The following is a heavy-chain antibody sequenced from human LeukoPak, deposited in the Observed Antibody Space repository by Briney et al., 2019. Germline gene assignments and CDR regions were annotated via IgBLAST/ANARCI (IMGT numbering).Heavy chain of an antibody. Sequence: SETLSLTCTVSNGSISTYHWSWIRQPPGKGLEWIGYIHYSGSTNSKSFLKRRVTISLDTSNNQFSLQLTSVTAADTAVYYCARHLPGIAGAGEEGLFDYWGQGTLVTVSS. V-gene: IGHV4-59*08. D-gene: IGHD6-19*01. J-gene: IGHJ4*02. CDR3: ARHLPGIAGAGEEGLFDY. CDR2: IHYSGST. CDR1: NGSISTYH.